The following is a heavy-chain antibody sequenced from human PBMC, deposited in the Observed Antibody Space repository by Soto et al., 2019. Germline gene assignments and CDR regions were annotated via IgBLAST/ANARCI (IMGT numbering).Heavy chain of an antibody. CDR3: ARVTLRAGNWFDP. Sequence: ASVKVSCKASGYTFINYYMHWVRQAPGQGFEWMGRISPKSGGTNYAQKFQGRVTMTRDTSNTTAYMELRGLRSDDTAIYYCARVTLRAGNWFDPWGQGTLVTVSS. V-gene: IGHV1-2*02. J-gene: IGHJ5*02. CDR2: ISPKSGGT. CDR1: GYTFINYY.